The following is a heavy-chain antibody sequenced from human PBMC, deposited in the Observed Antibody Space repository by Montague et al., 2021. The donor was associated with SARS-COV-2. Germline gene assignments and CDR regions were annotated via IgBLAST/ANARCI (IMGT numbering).Heavy chain of an antibody. CDR2: INHSGST. D-gene: IGHD3-22*01. Sequence: SETLSLTCAVYGGSFSGYYWSWIRQPPGKGLEWIGEINHSGSTKYNPSLKSRVTISVDTSKNQFSLKLSSVTAADTAVYYCARGAKSVCKYDYDSGGDASDYWGQGTLVTVSS. CDR1: GGSFSGYY. J-gene: IGHJ4*02. CDR3: ARGAKSVCKYDYDSGGDASDY. V-gene: IGHV4-34*01.